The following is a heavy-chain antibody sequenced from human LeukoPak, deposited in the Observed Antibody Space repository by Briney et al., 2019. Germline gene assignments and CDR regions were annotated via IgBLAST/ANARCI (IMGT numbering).Heavy chain of an antibody. J-gene: IGHJ4*02. CDR1: GYTFTIYG. CDR2: INPNSGGT. Sequence: ASVTVSFKASGYTFTIYGISWVRQAPGQGREWMGWINPNSGGTNYEQKFQGRGTMTRDTAIRKAYMELRRVRSDDTAVYYCARDQFGSGGSCPDYWGQGTLVTVSS. D-gene: IGHD2-15*01. V-gene: IGHV1-2*02. CDR3: ARDQFGSGGSCPDY.